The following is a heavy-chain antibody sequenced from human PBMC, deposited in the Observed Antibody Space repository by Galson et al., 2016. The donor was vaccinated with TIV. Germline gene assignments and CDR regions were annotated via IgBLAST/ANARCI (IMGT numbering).Heavy chain of an antibody. CDR2: ISGYNDNT. J-gene: IGHJ4*02. V-gene: IGHV1-18*01. D-gene: IGHD4-23*01. CDR1: GYSFINYY. CDR3: ARVVGTVITQKSFDF. Sequence: SVKVSYKASGYSFINYYITWVRQAPGQGLEWMGWISGYNDNTNYTLKFQGRLTMTTDTYTSTSDMELRSLRSDDTAVYYCARVVGTVITQKSFDFWGQGTPVIVSS.